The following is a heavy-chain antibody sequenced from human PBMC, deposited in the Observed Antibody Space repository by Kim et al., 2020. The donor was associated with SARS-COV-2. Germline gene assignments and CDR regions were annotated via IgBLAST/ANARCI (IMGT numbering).Heavy chain of an antibody. V-gene: IGHV4-34*01. Sequence: LKSRVTISVDTSKNQFSLKLSSVTAADTAVYYCARGGGYGSSWYVWWFDPWGQGTLVTVSS. J-gene: IGHJ5*02. D-gene: IGHD6-13*01. CDR3: ARGGGYGSSWYVWWFDP.